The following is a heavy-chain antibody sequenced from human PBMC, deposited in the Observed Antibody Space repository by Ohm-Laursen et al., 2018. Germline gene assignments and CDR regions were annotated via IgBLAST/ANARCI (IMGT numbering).Heavy chain of an antibody. D-gene: IGHD3-10*01. CDR2: IYNSGTI. V-gene: IGHV4-31*03. Sequence: SQTLSLTCTVSGGSISSGDYYWTWIRQHPGKGLEWIGYIYNSGTIYSNPSLESRVTISIDTSQNQFSLRLSSVTAADTAVYYCARDRGPYQLPFGMDVWGRGTTVTVSS. J-gene: IGHJ6*02. CDR3: ARDRGPYQLPFGMDV. CDR1: GGSISSGDYY.